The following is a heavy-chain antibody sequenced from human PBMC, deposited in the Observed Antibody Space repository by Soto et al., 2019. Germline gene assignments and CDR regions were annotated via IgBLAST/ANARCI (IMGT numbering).Heavy chain of an antibody. Sequence: QVQLQQWGAGLLKPSETLSLTCAVYGGSFSGYYWSWIRQPPGKGLEWIGEINHSGSTNYNPSLKSRVTTSLDTSKNQFSLRLSSVTAADTAVYYCARGWGRIFDYWGQGTLVTVSS. CDR2: INHSGST. CDR1: GGSFSGYY. CDR3: ARGWGRIFDY. V-gene: IGHV4-34*01. J-gene: IGHJ4*02. D-gene: IGHD7-27*01.